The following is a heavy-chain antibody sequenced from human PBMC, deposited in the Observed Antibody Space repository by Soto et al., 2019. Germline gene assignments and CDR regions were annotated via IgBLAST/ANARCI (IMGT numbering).Heavy chain of an antibody. D-gene: IGHD5-18*01. CDR1: GYTFTSYY. CDR3: ARDMVSGTRPLQDSYGWGYYYSYGMDV. J-gene: IGHJ6*02. Sequence: QVQLVQSGAEVKKPGASVKVSCKASGYTFTSYYMHWVRQAPGQGLEWMGIINPSGGSTSYAQKFQGRVTMTRDTSTSTVYMELSSLRSEDTAVYYCARDMVSGTRPLQDSYGWGYYYSYGMDVWGQGTTVTVSS. CDR2: INPSGGST. V-gene: IGHV1-46*01.